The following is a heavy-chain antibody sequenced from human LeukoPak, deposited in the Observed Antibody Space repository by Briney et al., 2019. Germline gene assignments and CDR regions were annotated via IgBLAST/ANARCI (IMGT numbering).Heavy chain of an antibody. V-gene: IGHV1-2*02. J-gene: IGHJ6*03. CDR3: ARSMVRGAAHYYYYMDV. CDR2: INPNSGGT. Sequence: ASVKVSCKASGYTFTGYYTHWVRQAPGQGLEWMGWINPNSGGTNYAQKFQGRVTMTRDTSISTAYMELSRLRSDDTAVYYCARSMVRGAAHYYYYMDVWGKGTTVTVSS. D-gene: IGHD3-10*01. CDR1: GYTFTGYY.